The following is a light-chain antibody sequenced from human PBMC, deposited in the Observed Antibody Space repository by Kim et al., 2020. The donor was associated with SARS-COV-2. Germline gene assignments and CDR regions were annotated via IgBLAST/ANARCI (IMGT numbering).Light chain of an antibody. V-gene: IGKV3-15*01. J-gene: IGKJ4*01. CDR2: GAS. CDR1: QSLSTN. Sequence: EIVMTQSPATLSVSPGETATLSCRASQSLSTNLAWYQQTPGQPPRLIMYGASIRPTGIPARFSGSGSGMEFTLTISSLQSDDFAVYYCKQYTNWLLFTFGGGTKVDIK. CDR3: KQYTNWLLFT.